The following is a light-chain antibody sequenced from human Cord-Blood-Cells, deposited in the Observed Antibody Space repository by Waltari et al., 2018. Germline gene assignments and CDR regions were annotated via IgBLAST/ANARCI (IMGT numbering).Light chain of an antibody. Sequence: DIQMTQSPSSLFASVGDRVTITCRASQSISSYLNWYQQKPGKAPKLLIYAASSLQSGVPSRFSGSGSGTDFTLTISSLQPEDFATYYCQQSYSTPQTSGQGTKLEIK. CDR2: AAS. V-gene: IGKV1-39*01. CDR1: QSISSY. CDR3: QQSYSTPQT. J-gene: IGKJ2*01.